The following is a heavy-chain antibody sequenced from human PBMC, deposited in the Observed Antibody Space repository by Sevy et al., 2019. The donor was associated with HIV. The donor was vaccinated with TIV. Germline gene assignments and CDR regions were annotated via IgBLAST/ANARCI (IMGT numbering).Heavy chain of an antibody. D-gene: IGHD1-7*01. Sequence: GESLKISCKGSGYSFRSNWIGWVRQKPGKGLEWMGMIYPGDSDTRYSSSFQGQVTISVDKSITTAHLQWRSLKASDTAMYYCAKLTPELGRAGGFDVWGQGAMVTVSS. CDR1: GYSFRSNW. V-gene: IGHV5-51*01. CDR2: IYPGDSDT. J-gene: IGHJ3*01. CDR3: AKLTPELGRAGGFDV.